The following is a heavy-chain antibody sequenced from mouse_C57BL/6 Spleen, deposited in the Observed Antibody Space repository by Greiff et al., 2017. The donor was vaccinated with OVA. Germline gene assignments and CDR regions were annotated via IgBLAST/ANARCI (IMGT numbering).Heavy chain of an antibody. V-gene: IGHV1-66*01. CDR2: IYPGSGNT. CDR3: ARYYTNYEDYFDY. CDR1: GYSFTSYY. J-gene: IGHJ2*01. D-gene: IGHD2-5*01. Sequence: QVHVKQSGPELVKPGASVKISCKASGYSFTSYYIHWVKQRPGQGLEWIGWIYPGSGNTKYNEKFKGKATLTADTSSSTAYMQLSSLTSEDSAVYYCARYYTNYEDYFDYWGQGTTLTVSS.